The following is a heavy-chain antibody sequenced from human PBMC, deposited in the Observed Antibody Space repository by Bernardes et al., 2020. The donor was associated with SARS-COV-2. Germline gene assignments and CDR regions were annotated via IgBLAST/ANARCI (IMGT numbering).Heavy chain of an antibody. D-gene: IGHD2-2*02. J-gene: IGHJ6*04. CDR3: ARGGYCSSTSCYKWFGMDV. V-gene: IGHV1-18*01. Sequence: ASVKVSCKASGYTFTSYGISWVRQAPGQGLEWMGWISAYNGNTNYAQKLQGRVTMTTDTSTSTAYMELRSLRSDDTAVYYCARGGYCSSTSCYKWFGMDVWGKGTTVTVSS. CDR1: GYTFTSYG. CDR2: ISAYNGNT.